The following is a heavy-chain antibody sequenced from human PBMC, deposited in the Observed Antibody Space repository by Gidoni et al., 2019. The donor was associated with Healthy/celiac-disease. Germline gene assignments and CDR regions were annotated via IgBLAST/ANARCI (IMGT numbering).Heavy chain of an antibody. J-gene: IGHJ4*02. V-gene: IGHV4-30-2*03. Sequence: LEWIGSIYYSGSTYYNPSLKSRVTISVDTSKNQFSLKLSSVTAADTAVYYCRGVDPEVLCTNGVCRGPGIDYWGQGTLVTVSS. CDR3: RGVDPEVLCTNGVCRGPGIDY. CDR2: IYYSGST. D-gene: IGHD2-8*01.